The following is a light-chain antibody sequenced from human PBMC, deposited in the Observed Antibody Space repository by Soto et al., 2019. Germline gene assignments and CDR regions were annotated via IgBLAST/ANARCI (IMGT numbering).Light chain of an antibody. J-gene: IGKJ3*01. CDR3: QQLFMYPPT. CDR1: QTLSTNS. CDR2: AAS. V-gene: IGKV3-20*01. Sequence: EIVLTQSPGTLSLSPGERATLSCRASQTLSTNSLAWYQQRLGQTPRLLIYAASTRDTDIPDRFNGSGSGTDFALTISRLEPEDFALYYCQQLFMYPPTFGPGTKVDIK.